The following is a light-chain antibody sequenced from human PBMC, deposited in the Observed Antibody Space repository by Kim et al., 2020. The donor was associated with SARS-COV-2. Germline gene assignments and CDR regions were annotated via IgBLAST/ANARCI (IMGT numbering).Light chain of an antibody. J-gene: IGKJ2*01. CDR1: QSVRSN. CDR3: QQSLRIPLT. CDR2: LAL. Sequence: DIQMTQSPSSLSASLGDRVTISCRASQSVRSNLNWYQQKPGKAPNLLIRLALSLQSGVPSRFSGSGSGTDFTLTITNLQPEDFATYYCQQSLRIPLTFGQGTNLEIK. V-gene: IGKV1-39*01.